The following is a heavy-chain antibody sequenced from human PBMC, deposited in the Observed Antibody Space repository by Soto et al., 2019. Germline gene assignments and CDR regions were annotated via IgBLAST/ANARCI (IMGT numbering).Heavy chain of an antibody. J-gene: IGHJ4*02. CDR3: ARSGDNYNLLDY. CDR1: GFTFSDYY. V-gene: IGHV3-11*06. D-gene: IGHD1-1*01. CDR2: SSNSGTFT. Sequence: GGSLRLSCEASGFTFSDYYMIWIRQAPGKGLEWIAYSSNSGTFTKYADSVKGRFSISRDNAKNSLYLQINNLSGEDTATYFCARSGDNYNLLDYWGQGTPVTVSS.